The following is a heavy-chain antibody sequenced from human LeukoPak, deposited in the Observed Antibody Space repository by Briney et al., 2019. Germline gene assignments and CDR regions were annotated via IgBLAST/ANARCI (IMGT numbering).Heavy chain of an antibody. CDR2: IYYSGST. J-gene: IGHJ4*02. CDR3: ARGGASSRYFDY. Sequence: SSETLSLTCTVSGVSISGDYWSWLRQPPGKGLEWIAFIYYSGSTNYNPSLKSRVTISVDTSKNQLSLKLSSVTAADTAVYYCARGGASSRYFDYWGQGTLVTVSS. V-gene: IGHV4-59*01. D-gene: IGHD6-6*01. CDR1: GVSISGDY.